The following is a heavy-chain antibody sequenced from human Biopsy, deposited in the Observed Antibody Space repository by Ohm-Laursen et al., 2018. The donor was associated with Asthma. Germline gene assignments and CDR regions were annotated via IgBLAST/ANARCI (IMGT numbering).Heavy chain of an antibody. J-gene: IGHJ4*02. Sequence: SLRLSCTASGFAVSRDHMFWVRQAPGKGLGWVSVIYSGGTSHTADSVRGRFTISRDYSKNTLYLQMHSLRAEDTAVYYCARGDSSNWSHYYFDYWGQGTLVPVSS. CDR1: GFAVSRDH. CDR3: ARGDSSNWSHYYFDY. D-gene: IGHD3-22*01. CDR2: IYSGGTS. V-gene: IGHV3-53*01.